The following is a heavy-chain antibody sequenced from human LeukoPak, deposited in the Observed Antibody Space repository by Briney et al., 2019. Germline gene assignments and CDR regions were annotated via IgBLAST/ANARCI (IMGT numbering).Heavy chain of an antibody. CDR2: IYSGGNT. D-gene: IGHD3-22*01. V-gene: IGHV3-66*01. CDR1: GFTVSSNF. CDR3: AKDHGDSGYYPVDY. J-gene: IGHJ4*02. Sequence: GGSLRLSCAASGFTVSSNFMSWVRQAPGKGLGWVSVIYSGGNTYYADFVKGRFTISRDNSKNTLYLQMNSLRAEDTAVYYCAKDHGDSGYYPVDYWGQGTLVTVSS.